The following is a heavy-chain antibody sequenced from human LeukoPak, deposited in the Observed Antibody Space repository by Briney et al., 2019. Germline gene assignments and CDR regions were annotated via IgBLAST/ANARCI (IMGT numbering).Heavy chain of an antibody. CDR3: ARNNGYRWPYYYYMDV. D-gene: IGHD4-23*01. V-gene: IGHV1-69*13. CDR2: IIPIFGTA. CDR1: GGTFSSYA. Sequence: SVKVSCKASGGTFSSYAISWVRQAPGQGLEWMGGIIPIFGTANYAQKFQGRVTITADESTSTAYMELSSLRSEDTAVYYCARNNGYRWPYYYYMDVWGKGTTVTISS. J-gene: IGHJ6*03.